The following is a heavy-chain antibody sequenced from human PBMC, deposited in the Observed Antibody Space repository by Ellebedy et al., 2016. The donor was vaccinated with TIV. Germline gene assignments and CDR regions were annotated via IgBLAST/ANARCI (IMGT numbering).Heavy chain of an antibody. CDR2: FDPEDGET. Sequence: AASVKVSCKASGGTFSSSAISWVRQAPGQGLEWMGGFDPEDGETIYAQKFQGRVTMTEDTSTDTAYMELSSLRSEDTAVYYCATTIVPDWGQGTLVTVSS. D-gene: IGHD1-26*01. CDR3: ATTIVPD. J-gene: IGHJ4*02. CDR1: GGTFSSSA. V-gene: IGHV1-24*01.